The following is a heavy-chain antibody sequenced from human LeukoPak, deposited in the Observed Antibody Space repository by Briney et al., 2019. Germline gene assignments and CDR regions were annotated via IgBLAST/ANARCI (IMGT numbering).Heavy chain of an antibody. V-gene: IGHV1-69*13. CDR2: IIPIFGTA. Sequence: GASVKVSCKASGGTFSSYAISWVRQAPGQGLEWMGGIIPIFGTANYAQKFQGRVTITADESTSTTYMELSSLRAEDTAVYYCAKDSSYGSGSYFFEGMGFDYWGQGTLVTVSS. J-gene: IGHJ4*02. CDR3: AKDSSYGSGSYFFEGMGFDY. CDR1: GGTFSSYA. D-gene: IGHD3-10*01.